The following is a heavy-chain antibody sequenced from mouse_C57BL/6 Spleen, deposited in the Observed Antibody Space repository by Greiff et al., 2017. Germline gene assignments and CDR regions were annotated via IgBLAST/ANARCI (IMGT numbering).Heavy chain of an antibody. CDR1: GFTFSDYY. J-gene: IGHJ2*01. V-gene: IGHV5-16*01. CDR3: ARGWLLQDY. CDR2: IIYDGSNT. Sequence: EVKLMESEGGLVQPGSSMKLSCTASGFTFSDYYMAWVRQVPEKGLEWVANIIYDGSNTYYLDSLKSRFIISRDNAKNILYLQMSSLKSEDTATYYCARGWLLQDYWGQGTTLTVSS. D-gene: IGHD2-3*01.